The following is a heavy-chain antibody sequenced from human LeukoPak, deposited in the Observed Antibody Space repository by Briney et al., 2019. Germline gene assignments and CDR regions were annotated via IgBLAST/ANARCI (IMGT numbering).Heavy chain of an antibody. CDR2: INSDGSST. D-gene: IGHD2-15*01. V-gene: IGHV3-74*01. Sequence: GGSLRLSCAASGFTFSSYWMHWVRQAPGKGLVWVSRINSDGSSTSYADSVKGRFTISRDNARNSLYLQMNTLRAEDTAVYSCARGADGVSSNSRGWFDPWGQGTLVTVSS. J-gene: IGHJ5*02. CDR1: GFTFSSYW. CDR3: ARGADGVSSNSRGWFDP.